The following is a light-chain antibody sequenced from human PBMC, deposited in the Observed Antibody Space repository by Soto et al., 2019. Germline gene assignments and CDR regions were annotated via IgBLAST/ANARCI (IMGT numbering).Light chain of an antibody. Sequence: EIVLTQSPATLSLSPGERATLSCRASQSVSTYVTYLAWYQQKPGQAHRLLIYDASNRATGIPARFSGSGSRTDFTLTSSSLEPEYFVGYYCQQRRNWPPVFGGGTKVEIK. CDR2: DAS. CDR3: QQRRNWPPV. CDR1: QSVSTY. V-gene: IGKV3-11*01. J-gene: IGKJ4*01.